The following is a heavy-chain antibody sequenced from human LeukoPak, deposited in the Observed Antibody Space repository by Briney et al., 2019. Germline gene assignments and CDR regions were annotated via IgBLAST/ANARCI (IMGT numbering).Heavy chain of an antibody. V-gene: IGHV3-48*01. D-gene: IGHD6-13*01. CDR3: AKRRTSYIAAAGTGAGR. J-gene: IGHJ4*02. CDR1: GFTFSSYS. Sequence: PGGSLRLSCAASGFTFSSYSMNWVRQAPGKELEWVSYISSSSSTIYYADSVKGRFTISRDNAKNSLYLQMNSLRAEDTAVYYCAKRRTSYIAAAGTGAGRWGQGTLVTVSS. CDR2: ISSSSSTI.